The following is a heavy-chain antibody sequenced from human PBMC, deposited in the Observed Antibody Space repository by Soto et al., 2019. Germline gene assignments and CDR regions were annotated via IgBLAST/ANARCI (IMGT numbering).Heavy chain of an antibody. CDR3: ARHPSDFWFDP. D-gene: IGHD2-21*02. CDR2: IYYSGST. J-gene: IGHJ5*02. V-gene: IGHV4-39*01. CDR1: GASISSGDSF. Sequence: SETLSLTCTVSGASISSGDSFWSWIRQPPGKGLEWIGYIYYSGSTYYNPSLKSRVTVSVDTSKNQFSLKLSSVTAADTAVYYCARHPSDFWFDPWGQGTLVTVSS.